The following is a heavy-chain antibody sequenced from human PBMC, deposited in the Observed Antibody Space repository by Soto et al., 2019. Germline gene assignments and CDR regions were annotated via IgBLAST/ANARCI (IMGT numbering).Heavy chain of an antibody. J-gene: IGHJ3*02. V-gene: IGHV3-48*03. CDR3: AREGLYSNAFDI. D-gene: IGHD2-21*01. CDR1: GFTFSSYE. CDR2: ISSSGSTI. Sequence: GGSLRLSCAASGFTFSSYEMNWVRQAPGKGLEWVSYISSSGSTIYYADSVKGRFTTSRDNAKNSLYLQMNSLRAEDTAVYYCAREGLYSNAFDIWGQGTMVTVSS.